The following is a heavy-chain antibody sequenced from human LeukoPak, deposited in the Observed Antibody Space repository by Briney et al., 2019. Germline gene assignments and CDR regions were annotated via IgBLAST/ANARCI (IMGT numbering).Heavy chain of an antibody. CDR2: INPGGGT. Sequence: SDTVSLTCAVYGGTFSGYYWSWIRQAPGQGLEWIGEINPGGGTNYNPSLQSRGIISVDTSKNQFALKVDSVRAADTAVYYCAREDCSGGDCTSFDYWGQGTLVTVSS. CDR1: GGTFSGYY. V-gene: IGHV4-34*01. D-gene: IGHD2-15*01. J-gene: IGHJ4*02. CDR3: AREDCSGGDCTSFDY.